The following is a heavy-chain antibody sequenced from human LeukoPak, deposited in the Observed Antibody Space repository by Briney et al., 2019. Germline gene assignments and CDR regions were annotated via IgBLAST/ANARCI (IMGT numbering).Heavy chain of an antibody. CDR2: INPNSGGT. D-gene: IGHD3-10*01. CDR3: ARAGVRGVYDAFDI. V-gene: IGHV1-2*02. Sequence: ASVKVSCKASGYTFTGYYMHWVRQAPGQWLEWMGWINPNSGGTNYAQKFQGRVTMTRDTSISTADIELSRLRSDDTAVYYCARAGVRGVYDAFDIWGQGTMVTVSS. J-gene: IGHJ3*02. CDR1: GYTFTGYY.